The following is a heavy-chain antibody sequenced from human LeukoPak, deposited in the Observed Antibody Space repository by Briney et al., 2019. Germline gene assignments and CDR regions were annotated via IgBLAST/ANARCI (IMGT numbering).Heavy chain of an antibody. CDR1: GYTFTGYY. CDR3: AREGGYNPGAFDI. CDR2: INPNSGGT. Sequence: ASVKVSCKASGYTFTGYYMHWVRQAPGQGLEWMGWINPNSGGTNYAQKFQGRVTMTRDTSISTAYMELSRLRSGDTAVYYCAREGGYNPGAFDIWGQGTMVTVSS. V-gene: IGHV1-2*02. J-gene: IGHJ3*02. D-gene: IGHD5-24*01.